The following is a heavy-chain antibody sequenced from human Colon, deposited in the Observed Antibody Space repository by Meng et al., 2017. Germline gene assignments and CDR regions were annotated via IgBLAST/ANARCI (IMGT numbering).Heavy chain of an antibody. Sequence: QLQESGSGLVKPSQTLSLTCSVSGGSITSDGYYWSWIRQHPGKGLEWIGYIYYSGSTYYNPSLKSRLTISVDTSKNQFSLNLSSVTAADTALYYCARERPYGGNSNAFEIWGQGTMVTVSS. D-gene: IGHD4-23*01. V-gene: IGHV4-31*03. CDR1: GGSITSDGYY. CDR3: ARERPYGGNSNAFEI. CDR2: IYYSGST. J-gene: IGHJ3*02.